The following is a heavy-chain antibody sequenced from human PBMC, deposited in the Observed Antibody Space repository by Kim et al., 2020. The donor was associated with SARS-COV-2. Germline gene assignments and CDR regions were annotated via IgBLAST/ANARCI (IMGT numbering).Heavy chain of an antibody. J-gene: IGHJ4*02. CDR2: VSSSGSST. CDR1: GFTFSSYA. D-gene: IGHD6-19*01. V-gene: IGHV3-23*01. CDR3: AKDQYSSGPVDY. Sequence: GGSLRLSCAASGFTFSSYAMSWVRQAPGKGLEWVSTVSSSGSSTYYADSVKGRFTISRDNSKNTLYLQMNSLRAEDTAVYYCAKDQYSSGPVDYWGQGTLVTVSS.